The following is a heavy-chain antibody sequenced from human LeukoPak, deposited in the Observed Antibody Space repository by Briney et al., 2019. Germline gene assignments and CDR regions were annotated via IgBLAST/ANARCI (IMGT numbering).Heavy chain of an antibody. J-gene: IGHJ4*02. CDR2: ISYDGSNK. Sequence: GGSLRLSCAASGFTFSSYGMHWVRQAPGKGLEWVAVISYDGSNKYYADSVKGRFTISRDNSKNTLYLQMNSLRAEDTAVYYCAKDLTEDYGNYVNWGQGTLVTVSS. CDR1: GFTFSSYG. CDR3: AKDLTEDYGNYVN. V-gene: IGHV3-30*18. D-gene: IGHD4-11*01.